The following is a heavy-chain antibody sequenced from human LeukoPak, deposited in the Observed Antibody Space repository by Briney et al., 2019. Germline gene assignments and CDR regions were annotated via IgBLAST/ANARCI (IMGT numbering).Heavy chain of an antibody. CDR3: ARDPLSTNDFDI. J-gene: IGHJ3*02. CDR2: INYSGST. Sequence: SETLSLTCTVSGGSITNSSWNWIRQSPGKGLEWIGYINYSGSTNYNPSLKSRVTISVDTSKNQFSLKLSSVTAADTAMYFCARDPLSTNDFDIWGQGTMVTVSS. V-gene: IGHV4-59*01. D-gene: IGHD1-1*01. CDR1: GGSITNSS.